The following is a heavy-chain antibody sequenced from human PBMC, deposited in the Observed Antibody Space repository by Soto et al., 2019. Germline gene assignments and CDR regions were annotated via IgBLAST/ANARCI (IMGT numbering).Heavy chain of an antibody. D-gene: IGHD3-10*01. CDR3: ARADILWFEESNGMDV. Sequence: QVQLVQSGAEVKKPGASVKVSCKASGYTFTGYYIHWVRHDPGQGLEWMGRINPNSGDTNYAQKFQGRVTMTRETSNSTAYMELSRLKSGDTSVYHCARADILWFEESNGMDVWGQGTTVTVSS. V-gene: IGHV1-2*06. CDR1: GYTFTGYY. J-gene: IGHJ6*02. CDR2: INPNSGDT.